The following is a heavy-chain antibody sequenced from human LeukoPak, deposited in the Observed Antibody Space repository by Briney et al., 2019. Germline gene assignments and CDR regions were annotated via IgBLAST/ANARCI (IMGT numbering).Heavy chain of an antibody. CDR1: GFTFSSYE. Sequence: GGSLRLSCAASGFTFSSYEMNWVRQAPGKGLEWVSYISSSGSTIYYADSVKGRFTISRDNAKNSLYLQMSSLRAEDTAVYYCARDSFPYYYDSSGYPNAFDYWGQGTLVTVSS. CDR2: ISSSGSTI. CDR3: ARDSFPYYYDSSGYPNAFDY. V-gene: IGHV3-48*03. J-gene: IGHJ4*02. D-gene: IGHD3-22*01.